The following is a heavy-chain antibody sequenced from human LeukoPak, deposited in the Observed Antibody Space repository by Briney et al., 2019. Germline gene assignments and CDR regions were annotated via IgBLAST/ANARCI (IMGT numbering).Heavy chain of an antibody. CDR3: AREGPHYDFWSGYRYAPFDY. V-gene: IGHV4-4*07. Sequence: PSETLSLTCTVSGGSISNYYWSWIRQPAGKGLEWIVRIYTSGSTNYNPSLKSRVTMSVDTSKNQFSLKLSSVTAADTAVYYCAREGPHYDFWSGYRYAPFDYWGQGTLVTVSS. D-gene: IGHD3-3*01. CDR1: GGSISNYY. J-gene: IGHJ4*02. CDR2: IYTSGST.